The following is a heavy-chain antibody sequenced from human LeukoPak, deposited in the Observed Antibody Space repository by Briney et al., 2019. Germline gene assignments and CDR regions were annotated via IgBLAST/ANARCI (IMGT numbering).Heavy chain of an antibody. D-gene: IGHD3-3*01. CDR2: IYYSGST. V-gene: IGHV4-59*01. CDR3: ARGLPVFGVVTGYYYYYYYMDV. CDR1: GGSISSYY. Sequence: SETLSLTCTVSGGSISSYYWSWIRQPPGKGLEWIGYIYYSGSTNYNPSLKSRVTISVDTSKNQFSLKLSSVTAADTAVYYCARGLPVFGVVTGYYYYYYYMDVWGKGTTVTVS. J-gene: IGHJ6*03.